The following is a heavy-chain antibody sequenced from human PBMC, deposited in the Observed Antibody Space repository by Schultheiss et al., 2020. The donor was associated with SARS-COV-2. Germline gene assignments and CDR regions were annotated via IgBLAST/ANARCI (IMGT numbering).Heavy chain of an antibody. Sequence: GGSLRLSCAASGFTFSSYAMHWVRQAPGKGLEWVSGISWNSGSTYYADSVKGRFTISRDNSKNTLYLQMNSLRAEDTAVYYCARTVAGTGWGQGTLVTVSS. V-gene: IGHV3-23*01. CDR1: GFTFSSYA. J-gene: IGHJ4*02. CDR2: ISWNSGST. CDR3: ARTVAGTG. D-gene: IGHD6-19*01.